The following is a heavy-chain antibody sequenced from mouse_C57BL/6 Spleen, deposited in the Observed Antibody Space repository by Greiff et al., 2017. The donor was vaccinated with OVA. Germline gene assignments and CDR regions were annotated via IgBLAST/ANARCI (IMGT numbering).Heavy chain of an antibody. V-gene: IGHV1-64*01. D-gene: IGHD1-1*01. CDR1: GYTFTSYW. Sequence: QVQLQQPGAELVKPGASVKLSCKASGYTFTSYWMHWVKQRPGQGLEWIGMIHPNSGSTNYNEKFKSKATLTVDKSSSTAYMQLSSLTSEDCAVYDCAREGPISYYGRSYGFAYWGQGTLVTVSA. J-gene: IGHJ3*01. CDR3: AREGPISYYGRSYGFAY. CDR2: IHPNSGST.